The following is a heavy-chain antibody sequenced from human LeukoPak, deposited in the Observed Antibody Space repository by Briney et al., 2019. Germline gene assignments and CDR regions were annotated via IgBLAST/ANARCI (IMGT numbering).Heavy chain of an antibody. Sequence: PSETLSLTCSVSGGSISSYYWSWIRQPPGKGLEYIGYIYYSGSNNYNPSLKSRVTISVDTSKDQFSLNLTSVTAADTAVYYCARLKCISTTCPSRYVMDVWGQGTTVTVSS. V-gene: IGHV4-59*01. D-gene: IGHD2-2*01. CDR2: IYYSGSN. CDR1: GGSISSYY. J-gene: IGHJ6*02. CDR3: ARLKCISTTCPSRYVMDV.